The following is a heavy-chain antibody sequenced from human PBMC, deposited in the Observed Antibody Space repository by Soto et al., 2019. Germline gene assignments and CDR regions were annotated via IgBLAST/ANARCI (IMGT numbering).Heavy chain of an antibody. CDR1: GFTVSSNY. CDR2: IYSGGST. V-gene: IGHV3-66*01. D-gene: IGHD2-15*01. Sequence: GGSLRLSCAASGFTVSSNYMSWVRQAPGKGLEWVSVIYSGGSTYYADSVKGRFTISRDNSKNTLYLQMNSLRAEDTAVYYCARSCSGGSCYHDAFDIWGQGTMVTVSS. J-gene: IGHJ3*02. CDR3: ARSCSGGSCYHDAFDI.